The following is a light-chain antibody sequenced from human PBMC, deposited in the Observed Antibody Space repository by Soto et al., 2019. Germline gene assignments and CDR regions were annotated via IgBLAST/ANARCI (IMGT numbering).Light chain of an antibody. Sequence: DAQMTQSPSSLSASVGYRFTITCRASQGIRNDLGWYQQKPGKAPKHLISAASSLQSGVPSRFSGSGSGTDFSLTISSLQPEDFEPYYCQQSYSNPLTFGGGTKVDIK. J-gene: IGKJ4*01. CDR2: AAS. CDR3: QQSYSNPLT. V-gene: IGKV1-39*01. CDR1: QGIRND.